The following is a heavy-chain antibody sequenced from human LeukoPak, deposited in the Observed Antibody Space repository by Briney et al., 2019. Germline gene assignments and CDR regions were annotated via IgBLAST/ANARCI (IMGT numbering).Heavy chain of an antibody. Sequence: GGSLRLSCAASGFTFSSYWMSWVRQAPGKGLEWVANINQDGSLKYYVDSVKGRFTISRDNAKKSLYLQMNSLRVEDTAVFYCARDLPTTYFYDTAGRLVTWFDPWGQGTLVTVSS. CDR3: ARDLPTTYFYDTAGRLVTWFDP. CDR1: GFTFSSYW. CDR2: INQDGSLK. D-gene: IGHD3-22*01. V-gene: IGHV3-7*01. J-gene: IGHJ5*02.